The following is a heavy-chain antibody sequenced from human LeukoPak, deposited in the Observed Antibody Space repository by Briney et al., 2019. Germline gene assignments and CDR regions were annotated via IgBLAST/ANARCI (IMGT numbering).Heavy chain of an antibody. CDR2: ISTDGSSN. V-gene: IGHV3-74*01. Sequence: PGGSLRLSCAASGFTFSGYWMHWVRQAPGKGLVWVSRISTDGSSNTYADSVKGRFTISRDNAKNTLYRQMNSLRAEDTAVYYCARGRLTSSWYYFDYWGQGTLVTVSS. J-gene: IGHJ4*02. CDR3: ARGRLTSSWYYFDY. D-gene: IGHD6-19*01. CDR1: GFTFSGYW.